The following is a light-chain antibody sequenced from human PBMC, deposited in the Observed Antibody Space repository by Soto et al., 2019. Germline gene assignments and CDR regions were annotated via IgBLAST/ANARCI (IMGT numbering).Light chain of an antibody. J-gene: IGKJ5*01. CDR3: QQYGSSPIT. Sequence: MVLTQSPAPMSLPPGEGAPLSCGASERLSSSYVAWYQMKAGLAPRLLIHDTSTRASGIPDRFRGSKSGTDFTLTIRGLEPEDAALYYCQQYGSSPITFGQGTRLE. V-gene: IGKV3D-20*01. CDR2: DTS. CDR1: ERLSSSY.